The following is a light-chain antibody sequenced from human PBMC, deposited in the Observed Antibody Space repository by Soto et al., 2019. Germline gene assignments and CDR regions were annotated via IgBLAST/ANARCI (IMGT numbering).Light chain of an antibody. Sequence: DIQMTQSPSSRAASVGDRVTITCQASQDISNYLNWYQQKPGKAPKLLIYDASNLATGVPSRFSGSGSGTDFTFTISSLQPEDIATYYCQQYDYDLTFGQGTRLEIK. V-gene: IGKV1-33*01. CDR3: QQYDYDLT. J-gene: IGKJ5*01. CDR2: DAS. CDR1: QDISNY.